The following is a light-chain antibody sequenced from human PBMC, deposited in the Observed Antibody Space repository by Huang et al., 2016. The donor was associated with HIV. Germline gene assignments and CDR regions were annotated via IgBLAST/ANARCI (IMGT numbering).Light chain of an antibody. Sequence: EIVMTQSPATLSVSPGGRATLSCRASQSVSRNLAWFQQKPGQAPRLLSDGASTRNSGVPARFSGSGSGTEFTLTISSLQSADFAVYYCQHYNSWPYTFGQGTKLEIK. CDR3: QHYNSWPYT. V-gene: IGKV3-15*01. CDR2: GAS. J-gene: IGKJ2*01. CDR1: QSVSRN.